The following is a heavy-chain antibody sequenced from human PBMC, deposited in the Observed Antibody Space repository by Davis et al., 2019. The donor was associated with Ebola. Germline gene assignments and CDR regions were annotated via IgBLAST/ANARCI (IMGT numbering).Heavy chain of an antibody. D-gene: IGHD2-2*01. CDR2: ISAYNGNT. J-gene: IGHJ6*02. Sequence: ASVKVSCKASGYTFTSYDISWVRQAPGQGLEWMGWISAYNGNTNYAQKLQGRVTMTTDTSTSTAYMELRSLRSDDTAVYYCAGGIVVVPAATPYYYYYGMDVWGQGTTDTVSS. CDR1: GYTFTSYD. V-gene: IGHV1-18*01. CDR3: AGGIVVVPAATPYYYYYGMDV.